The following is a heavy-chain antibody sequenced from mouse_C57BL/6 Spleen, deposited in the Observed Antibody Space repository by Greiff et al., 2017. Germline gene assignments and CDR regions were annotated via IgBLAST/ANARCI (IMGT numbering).Heavy chain of an antibody. J-gene: IGHJ2*01. CDR2: IYPGDGDT. CDR1: GYAFSSYW. CDR3: ARFTTVVGGFDY. Sequence: QVQLQQSGAELVKPGASVKISCKASGYAFSSYWMNWVKQRPGKGLEWIGQIYPGDGDTNYNGKFKGKATLTADKSSSTAYMQLSSLTSEDSAVYFCARFTTVVGGFDYWGQGTTLTVSS. D-gene: IGHD1-1*01. V-gene: IGHV1-80*01.